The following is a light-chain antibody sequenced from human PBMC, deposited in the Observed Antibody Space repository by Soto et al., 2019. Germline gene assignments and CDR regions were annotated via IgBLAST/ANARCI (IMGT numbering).Light chain of an antibody. Sequence: DIQMTQSPSSLSASVGDRVTITCRASQSISSYLNWYQQRPGKAPNLLIFGASRLQGGVPSRFSGSGSGTDFTLTISSLQPEDFATYYCQQSYSFPFTFGPGTKVHIK. CDR3: QQSYSFPFT. CDR1: QSISSY. CDR2: GAS. V-gene: IGKV1-39*01. J-gene: IGKJ3*01.